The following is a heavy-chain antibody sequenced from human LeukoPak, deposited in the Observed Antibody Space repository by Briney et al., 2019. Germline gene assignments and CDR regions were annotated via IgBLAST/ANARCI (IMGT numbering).Heavy chain of an antibody. D-gene: IGHD3-22*01. CDR3: ARDRGGIESSGFDH. CDR2: IKQAGSEK. J-gene: IGHJ4*02. V-gene: IGHV3-7*03. Sequence: GGSLRLSCAASGFTFSSNWMSWVRQTPGKGLEWVANIKQAGSEKYYVDSVKGRFTISRDNAKNSLYLQMDSLRVEDTAVYYCARDRGGIESSGFDHWGQGTLVTVSS. CDR1: GFTFSSNW.